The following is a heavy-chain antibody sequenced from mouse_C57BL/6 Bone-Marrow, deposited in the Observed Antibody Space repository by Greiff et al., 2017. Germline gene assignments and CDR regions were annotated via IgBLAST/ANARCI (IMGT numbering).Heavy chain of an antibody. CDR1: GYTFTSYW. D-gene: IGHD1-1*01. CDR3: AREASYDYGSRGDY. Sequence: VQLQQPGAELVRPGTSVKLSCKASGYTFTSYWMHWVKQRPGQGLEWIGVIDPSDSYTNYNQKFKGKATLTVDTSSSTAYMQLSSLTSEDSAVYYGAREASYDYGSRGDYWGQGTTLTVSS. V-gene: IGHV1-59*01. CDR2: IDPSDSYT. J-gene: IGHJ2*01.